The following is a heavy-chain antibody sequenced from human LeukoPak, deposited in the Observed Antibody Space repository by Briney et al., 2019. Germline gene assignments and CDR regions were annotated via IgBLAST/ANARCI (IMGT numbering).Heavy chain of an antibody. V-gene: IGHV4-59*08. CDR1: GGSISSYY. Sequence: LETLSLTCTVSGGSISSYYWSWIRQPPGKGLEWIGYIYDSGSTNYNPSLKSRVTISVDTSKHQFSLKLSSVTAADTAVYYCASQEYYGSGSSNWGQGTLVTVSS. J-gene: IGHJ4*02. CDR2: IYDSGST. CDR3: ASQEYYGSGSSN. D-gene: IGHD3-10*01.